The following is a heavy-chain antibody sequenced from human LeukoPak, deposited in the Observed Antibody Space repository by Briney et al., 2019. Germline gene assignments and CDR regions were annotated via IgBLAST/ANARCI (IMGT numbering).Heavy chain of an antibody. CDR3: ARVGYSYGYGSYFDY. V-gene: IGHV3-48*03. CDR1: GFTFSSYE. J-gene: IGHJ4*02. Sequence: GGSLRLSCAASGFTFSSYEMNWVRQAPGKGLEWVSYISSSGSTIYYADSVKGRFTISRDNAKNSLYLQMNSLRAEDTAVYYCARVGYSYGYGSYFDYWGQGTLVTVSS. CDR2: ISSSGSTI. D-gene: IGHD5-18*01.